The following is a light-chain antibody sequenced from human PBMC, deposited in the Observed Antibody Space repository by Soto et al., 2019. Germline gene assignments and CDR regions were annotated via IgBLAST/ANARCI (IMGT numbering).Light chain of an antibody. Sequence: EIVLTQSPGTLSFSPGERATLSCRASQSLSSDSLAWYQQKPGRAPRLLIYGASSRATGIPDRFSGSGSGTDFTLTVSRLEPEDFAVFYCQQYGSSPPTFGQGTEVEIK. CDR2: GAS. CDR3: QQYGSSPPT. CDR1: QSLSSDS. J-gene: IGKJ2*01. V-gene: IGKV3-20*01.